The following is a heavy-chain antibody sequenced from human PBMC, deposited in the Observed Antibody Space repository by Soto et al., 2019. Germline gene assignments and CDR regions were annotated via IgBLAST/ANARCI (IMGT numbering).Heavy chain of an antibody. D-gene: IGHD3-22*01. Sequence: ASLKVSCKASGGTFSSYAISWVRQAPGQGLEWMGVSIPIFGTANYAHKFQGRVTITADDSTSTAYMELSSLRSEDTAVYYCARDQGDSSVYYLYDXDYWGQGTMVTXS. V-gene: IGHV1-69*13. CDR3: ARDQGDSSVYYLYDXDY. CDR1: GGTFSSYA. CDR2: SIPIFGTA. J-gene: IGHJ4*02.